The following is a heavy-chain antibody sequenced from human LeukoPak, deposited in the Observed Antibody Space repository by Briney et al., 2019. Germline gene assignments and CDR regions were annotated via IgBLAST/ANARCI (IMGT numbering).Heavy chain of an antibody. CDR3: ARLYCSGGSCYGDWFVP. D-gene: IGHD2-15*01. CDR1: GGSISSSNG. J-gene: IGHJ5*02. V-gene: IGHV4-4*02. CDR2: IYHSGST. Sequence: PSETLTLTCAVSGGSISSSNGWSWIRQPPGMGLEWIGEIYHSGSTNYNPSLKSRVTISVDKSKNQFSLKLSSVTAADTAVYYCARLYCSGGSCYGDWFVPWGQGTLVTVSS.